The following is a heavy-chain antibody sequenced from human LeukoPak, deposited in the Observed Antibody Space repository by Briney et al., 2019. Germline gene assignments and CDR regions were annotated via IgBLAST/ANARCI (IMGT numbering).Heavy chain of an antibody. J-gene: IGHJ4*02. Sequence: SETLSLTCTVSGYSISGGYYWGWIRQPPGKGLEWIGSIYHSGNTYYNPSLKSRVTISVDTSKNQFSLKLSSVTAADTAVYYCARGGGVGNRFDYWGQGTLVTVSS. CDR1: GYSISGGYY. V-gene: IGHV4-38-2*02. CDR2: IYHSGNT. CDR3: ARGGGVGNRFDY. D-gene: IGHD2-8*02.